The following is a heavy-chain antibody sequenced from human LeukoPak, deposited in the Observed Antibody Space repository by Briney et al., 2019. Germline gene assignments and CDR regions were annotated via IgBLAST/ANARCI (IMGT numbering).Heavy chain of an antibody. D-gene: IGHD3-3*01. CDR2: IYTSGST. J-gene: IGHJ5*02. CDR3: AREYYDFWSGPNWFDP. CDR1: GGSISRGSYY. V-gene: IGHV4-61*02. Sequence: PSETLSLTCTVSGGSISRGSYYWRWTRQPAGKGLEWIGRIYTSGSTNYNPSLKSRVTISVDTSKNQFSLKLSSVTAADTAVYYCAREYYDFWSGPNWFDPWGQGTLVTVSA.